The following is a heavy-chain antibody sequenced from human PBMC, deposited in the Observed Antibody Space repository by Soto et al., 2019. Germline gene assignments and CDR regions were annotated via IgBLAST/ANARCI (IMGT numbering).Heavy chain of an antibody. CDR2: IYYSGST. Sequence: PSETLSLTCTVSGGSISSGGYYWSWIRQHPGKGLEWIGYIYYSGSTYYNPSLKSRVTISVDTSKNQFSLKLSSVTAADTAVYYFAREERMIVGHTAYYGMDVWGQGTTVTVSS. D-gene: IGHD3-22*01. V-gene: IGHV4-31*03. J-gene: IGHJ6*02. CDR3: AREERMIVGHTAYYGMDV. CDR1: GGSISSGGYY.